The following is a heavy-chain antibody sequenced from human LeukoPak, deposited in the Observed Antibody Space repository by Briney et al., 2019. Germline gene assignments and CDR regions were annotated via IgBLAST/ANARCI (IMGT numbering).Heavy chain of an antibody. CDR1: GFTFSSYA. J-gene: IGHJ4*02. D-gene: IGHD3-9*01. Sequence: GASLRLSCAASGFTFSSYAMSWVRQAPGKGLEWVSLISGSGGSRYSADSLKGRFTISRDNSKNTLYLQMNSLRAEDTAVYYCAKSWSPDRLSPLVWGQGTLVTVSS. V-gene: IGHV3-23*01. CDR2: ISGSGGSR. CDR3: AKSWSPDRLSPLV.